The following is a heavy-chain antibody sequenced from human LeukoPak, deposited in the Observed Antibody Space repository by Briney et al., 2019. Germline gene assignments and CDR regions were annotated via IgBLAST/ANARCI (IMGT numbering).Heavy chain of an antibody. J-gene: IGHJ3*01. D-gene: IGHD4-17*01. V-gene: IGHV3-23*01. CDR2: IFASDGDT. CDR3: AKDPNGDYVGAFDF. Sequence: PGGSLRLSCAAPGLTFCNYSMMWVRQAPGGGLEGGSAIFASDGDTRYADSVRGRFTISRDNSRNTLFLQMNSLTADDTAVYYCAKDPNGDYVGAFDFWGQGTMVTVSS. CDR1: GLTFCNYS.